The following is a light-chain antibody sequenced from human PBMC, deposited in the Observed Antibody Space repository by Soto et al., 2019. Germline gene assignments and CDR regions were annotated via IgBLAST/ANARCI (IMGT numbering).Light chain of an antibody. CDR3: QQYGSSPLT. V-gene: IGKV3-20*01. CDR2: GAS. CDR1: HTISSSY. J-gene: IGKJ4*01. Sequence: ENVLAPSPGTPSLSPRQRAPPSSRASHTISSSYLAWYQQKPGQAPRLLIYGASSRATGIPDRFSGSGSGTDFTLTISRLEPEDFAVYYCQQYGSSPLTFGRGTKVDIK.